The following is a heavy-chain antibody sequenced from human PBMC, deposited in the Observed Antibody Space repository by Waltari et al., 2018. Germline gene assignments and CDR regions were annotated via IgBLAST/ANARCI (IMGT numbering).Heavy chain of an antibody. CDR2: ISGSGGRT. D-gene: IGHD2-21*02. V-gene: IGHV3-23*01. Sequence: EVQALESGGDLLQPGASLRLSCVVSGITSNREAMHWVRPTPGKGLEWVSGISGSGGRTYDADSVKGRFTISRDNSKGTLYLQMNSLRAEDTAVYHCAKGRTAYLEDGLDLWGQGTMVTVSS. CDR3: AKGRTAYLEDGLDL. CDR1: GITSNREA. J-gene: IGHJ3*01.